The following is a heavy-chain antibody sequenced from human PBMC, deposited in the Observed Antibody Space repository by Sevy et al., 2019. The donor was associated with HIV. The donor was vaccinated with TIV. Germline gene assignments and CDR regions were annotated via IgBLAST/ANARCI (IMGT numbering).Heavy chain of an antibody. V-gene: IGHV1-69*13. CDR3: ARDSGSSGWYGLEFDY. J-gene: IGHJ4*02. Sequence: ASVKVSCKASGGTFSSYAISWVRQAPGQGLEWMGGIIPIFGTANYAQKFQGRVTITADESTSTAYMELSSLRSEDTALYYCARDSGSSGWYGLEFDYWGQGTLVTVS. CDR2: IIPIFGTA. D-gene: IGHD6-19*01. CDR1: GGTFSSYA.